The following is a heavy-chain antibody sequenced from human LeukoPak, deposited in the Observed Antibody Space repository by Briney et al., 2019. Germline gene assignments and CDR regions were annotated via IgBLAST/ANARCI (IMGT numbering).Heavy chain of an antibody. Sequence: GASVKVSCKASGYTFTGYYMHWVRQAPGQGLEWMGWINPNSGGTNYAQKFQGRVTMTRDTSISTAYMELSRLRSDDTAVYYCARWGITINYYFDYWGQGTLVTVSS. J-gene: IGHJ4*02. CDR1: GYTFTGYY. V-gene: IGHV1-2*02. D-gene: IGHD3-10*01. CDR3: ARWGITINYYFDY. CDR2: INPNSGGT.